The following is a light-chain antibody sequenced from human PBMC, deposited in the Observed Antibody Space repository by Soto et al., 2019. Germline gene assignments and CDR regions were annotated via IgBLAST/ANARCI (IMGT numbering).Light chain of an antibody. V-gene: IGKV4-1*01. Sequence: DSVMTQSPDSLAVSVGDRATINCKSSQSVLYSSNNKNYLAWYQEKQGQPPKLLIYWASIRESGVPDQFIGSASSTYLNLAIGGLQAEDLAVYYRQQQTSTQPYTFGPANHLEI. CDR3: QQQTSTQPYT. CDR1: QSVLYSSNNKNY. J-gene: IGKJ2*01. CDR2: WAS.